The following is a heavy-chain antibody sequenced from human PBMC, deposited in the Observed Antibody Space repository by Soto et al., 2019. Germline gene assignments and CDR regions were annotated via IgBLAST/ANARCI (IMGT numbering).Heavy chain of an antibody. D-gene: IGHD3-22*01. CDR1: GFTFSSYG. Sequence: LRLSCAASGFTFSSYGIHWVRQAPGKGLEWVALISYDGSNKYYADSVKGRFTISRDNSKNTLYLQMNSLRAEDTAMYYCAKDAPYYYDSSGYYGPFDYWGQGTLVTVS. J-gene: IGHJ4*02. V-gene: IGHV3-30*18. CDR3: AKDAPYYYDSSGYYGPFDY. CDR2: ISYDGSNK.